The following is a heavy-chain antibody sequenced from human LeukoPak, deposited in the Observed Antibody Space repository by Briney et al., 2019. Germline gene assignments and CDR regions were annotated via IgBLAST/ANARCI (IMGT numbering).Heavy chain of an antibody. V-gene: IGHV4-30-4*01. J-gene: IGHJ4*02. CDR3: ARARAGDSPTGLNY. CDR2: IYYSGST. Sequence: SETLSLTCTVSGGSISSGDYYWSWIRQPPGKGLEWIGHIYYSGSTYYNPSLKSRVTISVDTSKNQFSLKLSSVTAADTAVYYCARARAGDSPTGLNYWGQGTLVTVSS. CDR1: GGSISSGDYY. D-gene: IGHD4-17*01.